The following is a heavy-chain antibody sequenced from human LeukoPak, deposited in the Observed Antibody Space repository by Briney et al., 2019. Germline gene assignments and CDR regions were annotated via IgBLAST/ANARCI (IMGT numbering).Heavy chain of an antibody. D-gene: IGHD1-26*01. Sequence: PGGFLRFCCAASGFTFDDYAMHWVRQAPGKGLEWVSLISWDGGSTYYADSVKGRFTISRDNSKNSLYLQMNSLRAEDTALYYCAKDGGLYSGSYYIDYWGQGSLVTVSS. CDR3: AKDGGLYSGSYYIDY. CDR2: ISWDGGST. CDR1: GFTFDDYA. J-gene: IGHJ4*02. V-gene: IGHV3-43D*04.